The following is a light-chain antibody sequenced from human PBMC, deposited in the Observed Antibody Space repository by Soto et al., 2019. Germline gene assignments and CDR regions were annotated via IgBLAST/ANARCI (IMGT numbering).Light chain of an antibody. V-gene: IGKV1-5*01. CDR1: QSISRS. CDR3: QQNNTSLT. J-gene: IGKJ5*01. Sequence: DIQLTQSPSTLSLSVGDRVTITCRASQSISRSLAWYQQKPGQAPRALIYDASNVTSGVPSRFSGGGSGTESPLTSSRLHPDYVLTYYRQQNNTSLTFGHGTQLDIK. CDR2: DAS.